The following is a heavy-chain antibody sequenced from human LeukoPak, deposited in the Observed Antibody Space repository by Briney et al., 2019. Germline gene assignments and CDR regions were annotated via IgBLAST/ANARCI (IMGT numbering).Heavy chain of an antibody. CDR3: AREYCSGGSSYTPNYFDY. V-gene: IGHV3-74*01. Sequence: PGGSLRLSCAASGFTFSSYWMHWVRQAPGKGLVWVSRINSDGSSTSYADSVKGRFTISRDNAKNTLYLQMNSLRAEDTAVYYCAREYCSGGSSYTPNYFDYWGQGTLVTVSS. CDR1: GFTFSSYW. D-gene: IGHD2-15*01. CDR2: INSDGSST. J-gene: IGHJ4*02.